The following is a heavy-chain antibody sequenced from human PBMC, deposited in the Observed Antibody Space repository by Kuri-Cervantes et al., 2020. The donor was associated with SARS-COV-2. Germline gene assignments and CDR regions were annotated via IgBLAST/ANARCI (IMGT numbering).Heavy chain of an antibody. CDR2: IYHSGST. D-gene: IGHD3-3*01. V-gene: IGHV4-39*07. CDR1: GGSISSSSYY. CDR3: ARDNYDFWSGASLPGY. J-gene: IGHJ4*02. Sequence: ESLKISCTVSGGSISSSSYYWGWIRQPPGKGLEWIGSIYHSGSTYYNPSLKSRVTISVDTSKNQFSLKLSSVTAADTAVYYCARDNYDFWSGASLPGYWGQGTLVTVSS.